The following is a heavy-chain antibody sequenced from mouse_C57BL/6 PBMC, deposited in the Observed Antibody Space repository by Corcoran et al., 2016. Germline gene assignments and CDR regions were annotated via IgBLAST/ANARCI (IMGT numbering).Heavy chain of an antibody. D-gene: IGHD2-1*01. V-gene: IGHV9-3*01. CDR1: GYTFTTYG. CDR2: INTYSGVP. J-gene: IGHJ1*03. CDR3: GNGNPSYWYCDV. Sequence: QIQLVQSGPELKKPGETVKISCKASGYTFTTYGMSWVKQAPGKGLKWMGWINTYSGVPTYADDFKGRFAFSLETSASTAYLQINNLKNEDTATYLCGNGNPSYWYCDVWGTGTTVTVSS.